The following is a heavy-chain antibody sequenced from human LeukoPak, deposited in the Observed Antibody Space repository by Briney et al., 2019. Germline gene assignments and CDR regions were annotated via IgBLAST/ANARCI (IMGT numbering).Heavy chain of an antibody. CDR1: GGSISSYY. D-gene: IGHD5-12*01. Sequence: SETLSLTCTVSGGSISSYYWSWIRQPAGKGLEWIGRIYTSGSTNYNPSLKSRVTMSVDTSKNQFSLKLSSVTAADTAVYYCARASKGRGGYAVNFDYWGQGTLVTVSS. CDR2: IYTSGST. CDR3: ARASKGRGGYAVNFDY. J-gene: IGHJ4*02. V-gene: IGHV4-4*07.